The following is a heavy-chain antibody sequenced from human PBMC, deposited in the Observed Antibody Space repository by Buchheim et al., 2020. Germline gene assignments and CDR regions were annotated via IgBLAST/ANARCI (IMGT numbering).Heavy chain of an antibody. J-gene: IGHJ2*01. CDR1: GGSFSAYY. CDR2: INHSGDT. V-gene: IGHV4-34*01. CDR3: AKGNQIKYFDL. Sequence: QVQLQQWGAGLLKPSETLSLTCAVYGGSFSAYYRSWIRQPPGKGLEWIGEINHSGDTNYKSSLKSRVTVLVDKTKNQFSLKMSSVTAADTAVYYYAKGNQIKYFDLWGRGTL.